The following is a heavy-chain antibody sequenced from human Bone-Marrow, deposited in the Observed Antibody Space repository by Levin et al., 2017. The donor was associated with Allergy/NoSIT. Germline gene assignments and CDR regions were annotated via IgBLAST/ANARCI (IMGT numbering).Heavy chain of an antibody. CDR3: ARGDYYDTSGYDY. D-gene: IGHD3-22*01. CDR1: GFTFSDYY. CDR2: ISSGSSYT. J-gene: IGHJ4*02. V-gene: IGHV3-11*05. Sequence: GESLKISCAASGFTFSDYYMNWIRQAPGKGLEWVSFISSGSSYTNYADAVKGRFTISRDNAENSLYLHMSSLRAEDTAVYYCARGDYYDTSGYDYWGQGTLVTVSS.